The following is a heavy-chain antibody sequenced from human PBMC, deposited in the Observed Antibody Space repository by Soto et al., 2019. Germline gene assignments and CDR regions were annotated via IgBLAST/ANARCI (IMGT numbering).Heavy chain of an antibody. CDR2: IHYSGSI. CDR1: DGSIDSGSYY. V-gene: IGHV4-31*03. J-gene: IGHJ4*02. D-gene: IGHD1-26*01. Sequence: QVQLQESGPGLVKPSQTLSLTCTVSDGSIDSGSYYRSWVRQYPGKGLEWIGSIHYSGSIYYSPSLRRRLTMSADTSKNQFSLKLSSVTVADTAVYYCTRGLDRAKLGYWGQGIQVIGSS. CDR3: TRGLDRAKLGY.